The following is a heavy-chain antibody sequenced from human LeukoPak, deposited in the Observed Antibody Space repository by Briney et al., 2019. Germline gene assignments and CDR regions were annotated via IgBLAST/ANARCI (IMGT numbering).Heavy chain of an antibody. V-gene: IGHV3-53*01. D-gene: IGHD4-17*01. CDR2: IYSGGNT. Sequence: GGSLRLSCTVSGFPVSINSMSWVRQAPGKGLEWVSFIYSGGNTHYSDSVKGRFTISRDSSKNTLYLQMNSLRAEDTAVYYCARRAGEYSHPYDYWGQGTLVTDSS. J-gene: IGHJ4*02. CDR3: ARRAGEYSHPYDY. CDR1: GFPVSINS.